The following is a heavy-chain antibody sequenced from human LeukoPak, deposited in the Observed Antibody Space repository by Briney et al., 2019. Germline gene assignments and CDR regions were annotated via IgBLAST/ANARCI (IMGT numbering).Heavy chain of an antibody. CDR1: GFSFSTYW. CDR3: ASGGWD. J-gene: IGHJ4*02. Sequence: EAGGSLRLSCEASGFSFSTYWMTWVRQAPGKGLEWVANIKQDGSEKYYVDSVKGRFTISRDNAKNSVYLQMNSLRAEDTAVYYCASGGWDWGQGTLVTVSS. D-gene: IGHD6-19*01. V-gene: IGHV3-7*01. CDR2: IKQDGSEK.